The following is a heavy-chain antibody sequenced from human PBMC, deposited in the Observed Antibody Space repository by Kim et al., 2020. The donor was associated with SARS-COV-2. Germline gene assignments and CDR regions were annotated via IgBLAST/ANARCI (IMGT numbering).Heavy chain of an antibody. CDR2: ISAYNGNT. J-gene: IGHJ6*02. CDR1: GYTFTSYG. Sequence: ASVKVSCKASGYTFTSYGISWVRQAPGQGLAWMGWISAYNGNTNYAQKLQGRVTMTTDTSTSTAYMELRSLRSDDTAVYYCAGQVCGGDCYSWEYYYGMDVWGQGTTVTVSS. CDR3: AGQVCGGDCYSWEYYYGMDV. V-gene: IGHV1-18*04. D-gene: IGHD2-21*02.